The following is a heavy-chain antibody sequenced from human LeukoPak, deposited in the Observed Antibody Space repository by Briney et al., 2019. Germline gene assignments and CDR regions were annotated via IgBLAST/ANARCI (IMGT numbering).Heavy chain of an antibody. CDR2: VYYSGTT. CDR3: ARRPGDLLSGFEY. V-gene: IGHV4-59*08. Sequence: PRGSLRLSCAASGFTFSSYEMNWVRQAPGKGLEWIGYVYYSGTTNYNPSLKSRVTISVDTSKNQFSLKLTSMTAADTAVYYCARRPGDLLSGFEYWGQGSLVTVSS. CDR1: GFTFSSYE. J-gene: IGHJ4*02. D-gene: IGHD2/OR15-2a*01.